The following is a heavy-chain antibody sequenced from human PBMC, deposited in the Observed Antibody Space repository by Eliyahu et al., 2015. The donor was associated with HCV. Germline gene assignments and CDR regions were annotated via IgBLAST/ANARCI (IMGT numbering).Heavy chain of an antibody. CDR2: ISSSGSTI. Sequence: QVQLVESGGGLVKPGGSLRLSCAASXXTFXXYYXSWIRQAPGKGLEXVSYISSSGSTIYYADSVKGRFTISRDNAKNSLYLQMNSLRAEDTAVYYCAREGYSSGWQAYNWFDPWGQGTLVTVSS. D-gene: IGHD6-19*01. CDR3: AREGYSSGWQAYNWFDP. V-gene: IGHV3-11*01. J-gene: IGHJ5*02. CDR1: XXTFXXYY.